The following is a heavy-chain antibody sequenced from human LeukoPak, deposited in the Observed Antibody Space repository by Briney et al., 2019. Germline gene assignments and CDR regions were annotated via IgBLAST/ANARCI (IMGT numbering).Heavy chain of an antibody. CDR2: MSTNDGGI. J-gene: IGHJ5*02. CDR1: GHGFTGYH. Sequence: ASVKVSCKASGHGFTGYHIHWVRQAPGQGLEWMAWMSTNDGGISYAQRIQGRVTVTRDKSINTAYVELRDLRFDDTAIYYCVGEVSGGFERWGQGSPVTVSS. D-gene: IGHD2-8*01. CDR3: VGEVSGGFER. V-gene: IGHV1-2*02.